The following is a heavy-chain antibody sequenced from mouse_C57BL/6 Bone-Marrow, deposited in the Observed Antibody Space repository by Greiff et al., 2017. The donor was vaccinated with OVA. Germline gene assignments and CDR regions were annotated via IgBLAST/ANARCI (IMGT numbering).Heavy chain of an antibody. CDR2: IDPNSGGT. CDR3: ARASSYCGRTGAWFAY. CDR1: GYTITSYW. Sequence: VQLQQPGAELVKPGASVKLSCKASGYTITSYWMHWVKQRPGRGLEWIGRIDPNSGGTKYNEKFKSKATLTVDKPSSTAYMQLSSLTSADSAVYYCARASSYCGRTGAWFAYWGTGTMVTVSA. V-gene: IGHV1-62-3*01. J-gene: IGHJ3*01. D-gene: IGHD1-1*01.